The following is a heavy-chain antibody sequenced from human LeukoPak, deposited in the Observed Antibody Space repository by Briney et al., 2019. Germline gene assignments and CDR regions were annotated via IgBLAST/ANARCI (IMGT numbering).Heavy chain of an antibody. CDR2: IIPILGIA. CDR1: GGTFSSYA. Sequence: GASVKVSCKASGGTFSSYAISWVRQAPGQGLEWMGRIIPILGIANYAQKFQGRVTITADKSMSTAYMELSSLRSEDTAVYYCARGVREAAADYFDYWGQGTLVTVSS. J-gene: IGHJ4*02. V-gene: IGHV1-69*04. D-gene: IGHD6-13*01. CDR3: ARGVREAAADYFDY.